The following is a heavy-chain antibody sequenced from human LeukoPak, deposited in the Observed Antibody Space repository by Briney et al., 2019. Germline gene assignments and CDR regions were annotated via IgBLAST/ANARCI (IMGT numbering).Heavy chain of an antibody. CDR2: INHSGST. V-gene: IGHV4-34*01. J-gene: IGHJ4*02. Sequence: SETLCLTCAVSGGSFIGYHWNWIRQPPGKGLEWIGEINHSGSTNYNPSLKSRVTISVDTSKNQFSLKLRSVTAADTAVYYCARDPTTVVTTPYFFDDWGQGTLVTVSS. CDR3: ARDPTTVVTTPYFFDD. D-gene: IGHD4-23*01. CDR1: GGSFIGYH.